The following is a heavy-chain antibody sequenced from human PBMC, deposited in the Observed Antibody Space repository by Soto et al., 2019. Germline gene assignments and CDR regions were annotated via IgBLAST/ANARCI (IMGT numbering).Heavy chain of an antibody. CDR3: AKCRSSWYYFDY. V-gene: IGHV3-30*18. Sequence: GGSLRLSCAASGFTFSSYVMHWVRPAPGKGLEWVAVISYDGSNKYYADSVKGRFTISRDNSKNTLYLQMNSLRAEDTAVYYCAKCRSSWYYFDYWGQGTLVTVSS. CDR2: ISYDGSNK. D-gene: IGHD6-13*01. CDR1: GFTFSSYV. J-gene: IGHJ4*02.